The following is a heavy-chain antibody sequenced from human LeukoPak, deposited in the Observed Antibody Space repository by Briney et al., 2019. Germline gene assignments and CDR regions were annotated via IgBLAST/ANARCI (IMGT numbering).Heavy chain of an antibody. D-gene: IGHD3-16*01. Sequence: PGGSLRLSCAASGFPFSDAWTSWVRQAPGKGLEWVGRIESKTDSGTTEYAAPVKGRFTISRDDSKNTLYLQMNSLKTEDTAVYYCTRDEGDDYFDNWGQGTLVTVSS. V-gene: IGHV3-15*04. CDR1: GFPFSDAW. J-gene: IGHJ4*02. CDR3: TRDEGDDYFDN. CDR2: IESKTDSGTT.